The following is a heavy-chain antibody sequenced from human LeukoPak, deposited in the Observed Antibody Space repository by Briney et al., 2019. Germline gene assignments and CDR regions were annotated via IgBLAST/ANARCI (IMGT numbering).Heavy chain of an antibody. CDR1: GYTFTSYG. V-gene: IGHV1-18*01. J-gene: IGHJ5*02. D-gene: IGHD6-13*01. CDR2: ISAYNGNT. CDR3: ARDHGLVRSSSWCWFDP. Sequence: ASVKVSCKASGYTFTSYGISWVRQAPGQGLEWMGWISAYNGNTNYAQKLQGRVTMTTDTSTSTAYMELRSLRSDDTAVYYCARDHGLVRSSSWCWFDPWGQGTLVTVSS.